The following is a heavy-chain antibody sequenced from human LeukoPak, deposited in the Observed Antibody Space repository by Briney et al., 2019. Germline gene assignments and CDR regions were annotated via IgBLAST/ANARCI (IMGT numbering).Heavy chain of an antibody. CDR2: IYYSGST. CDR1: GGSISSGGYY. D-gene: IGHD6-6*01. Sequence: SETLSLTCTVSGGSISSGGYYWSWIRQHPGKGLEWIGYIYYSGSTYYNPSLKSRVTISVDTSKNQFSLKLSSVTAADTAVYYCARAVGAARPRFDPWGQGTLVTVSS. V-gene: IGHV4-31*03. CDR3: ARAVGAARPRFDP. J-gene: IGHJ5*02.